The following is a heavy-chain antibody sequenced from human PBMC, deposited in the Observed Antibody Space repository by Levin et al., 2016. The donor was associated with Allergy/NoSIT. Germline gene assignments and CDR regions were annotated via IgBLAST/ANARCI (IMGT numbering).Heavy chain of an antibody. V-gene: IGHV2-5*01. Sequence: SGPTLVKPTQTLTLTCTFSGFSLSTSGVGVGWIRQPPGKALEWLALIYWNDDKRYSPSLKSRLTITKDTSKNQVVLTMTNMDPVDTATYYCARRYCSSTSCYGVGDYWGQGTLVTVSS. CDR2: IYWNDDK. J-gene: IGHJ4*02. CDR3: ARRYCSSTSCYGVGDY. D-gene: IGHD2-2*01. CDR1: GFSLSTSGVG.